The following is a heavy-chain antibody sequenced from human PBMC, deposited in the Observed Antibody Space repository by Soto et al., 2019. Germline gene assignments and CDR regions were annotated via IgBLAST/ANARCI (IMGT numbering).Heavy chain of an antibody. CDR2: IIESGGYS. D-gene: IGHD2-21*01. V-gene: IGHV3-23*01. J-gene: IGHJ5*01. CDR3: AKDYSLPASSADPIFDS. Sequence: EVQVLESGGGLVQPGGSLRLSCATSGFTFGRYAMSWVRQAPGKGLEWVAGIIESGGYSYYADSVRGRFAISRDNSKGTLFRQMNSLRVEDTALYYCAKDYSLPASSADPIFDSWGQGTMVTVS. CDR1: GFTFGRYA.